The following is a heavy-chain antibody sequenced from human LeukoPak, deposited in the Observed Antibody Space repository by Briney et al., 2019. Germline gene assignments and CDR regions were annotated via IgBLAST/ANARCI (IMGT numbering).Heavy chain of an antibody. CDR3: ARERRGYSYGRGDY. CDR1: GYTFSSYG. D-gene: IGHD5-18*01. Sequence: ASVKVSCKASGYTFSSYGISWVRQAPGQGLEWMGWISGYNGDTRYAQNLQGRVTVTTDTSTRTAYMELRSLRSDDTAVYYCARERRGYSYGRGDYWGQGTLVTVSS. J-gene: IGHJ4*02. V-gene: IGHV1-18*01. CDR2: ISGYNGDT.